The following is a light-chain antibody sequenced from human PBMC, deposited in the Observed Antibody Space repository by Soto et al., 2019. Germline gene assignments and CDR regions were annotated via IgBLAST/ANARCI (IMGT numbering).Light chain of an antibody. CDR1: QSISNS. CDR2: GAS. V-gene: IGKV3-15*01. CDR3: QQYNNWPPRT. J-gene: IGKJ2*01. Sequence: EIVMTQSPASLSVSPGETATLSCRAIQSISNSLAWYQQKPGQAPSLLIYGASTRATGIPARFSGSGSGTEFTLTISSLQSEDSALYYCQQYNNWPPRTFGQGTKVDIK.